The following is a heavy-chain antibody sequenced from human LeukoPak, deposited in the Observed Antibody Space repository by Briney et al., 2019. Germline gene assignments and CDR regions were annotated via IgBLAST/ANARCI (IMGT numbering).Heavy chain of an antibody. D-gene: IGHD1-1*01. V-gene: IGHV4-39*01. J-gene: IGHJ4*02. CDR1: GGSISSSTYY. Sequence: KPSETLSLTCTVSGGSISSSTYYWAWIRQSPGKGLEWIGSITYSGSTYYNPSLESRVTISVDTSKNQFSLRLISVTAVDTAVYYCARQMLSVRTETLDYWGQGTLVTVSS. CDR3: ARQMLSVRTETLDY. CDR2: ITYSGST.